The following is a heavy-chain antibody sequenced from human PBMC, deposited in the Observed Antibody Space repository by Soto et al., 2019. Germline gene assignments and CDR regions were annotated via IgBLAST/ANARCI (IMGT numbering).Heavy chain of an antibody. V-gene: IGHV5-51*01. J-gene: IGHJ3*02. D-gene: IGHD3-10*01. Sequence: GESLKISCQGSGYSFTTYWIAWVRQMPGKGLEWMAITYPGDSETRYSPSFQGQVTISADKSISTAYLQWNSLKASDTAMYYCARHAYYGLKAFDIWGQGTMVTVSS. CDR2: TYPGDSET. CDR1: GYSFTTYW. CDR3: ARHAYYGLKAFDI.